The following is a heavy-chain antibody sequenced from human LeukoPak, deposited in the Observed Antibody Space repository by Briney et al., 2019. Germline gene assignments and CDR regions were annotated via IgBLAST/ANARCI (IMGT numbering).Heavy chain of an antibody. CDR2: IISSSSYI. CDR1: GFTFSSYN. D-gene: IGHD2-15*01. V-gene: IGHV3-21*01. Sequence: GGSLRVSCAASGFTFSSYNMKWVRQVPGKGLEWVSSIISSSSYIYYADSVQGRFTISRDNAKNSLYLQMNSLRAEDTAVYYCARAFGYCSGGSCYSDYWGQGTLVTVSS. J-gene: IGHJ4*02. CDR3: ARAFGYCSGGSCYSDY.